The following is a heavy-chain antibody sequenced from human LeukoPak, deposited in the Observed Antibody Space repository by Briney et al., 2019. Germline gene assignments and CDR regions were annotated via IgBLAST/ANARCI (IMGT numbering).Heavy chain of an antibody. CDR3: AKALIGNSDHYYGSGPNRDYYYYGMDV. Sequence: PGGSLRLSCAASGFTFSSYAMSWVRQAPGKGLEWVSAISGSGGSTYYADSVKGRFTISRDNSKNTLYLQMNSLRAEDTAVYYCAKALIGNSDHYYGSGPNRDYYYYGMDVWGQGTTVTVSS. D-gene: IGHD3-10*01. J-gene: IGHJ6*02. CDR1: GFTFSSYA. CDR2: ISGSGGST. V-gene: IGHV3-23*01.